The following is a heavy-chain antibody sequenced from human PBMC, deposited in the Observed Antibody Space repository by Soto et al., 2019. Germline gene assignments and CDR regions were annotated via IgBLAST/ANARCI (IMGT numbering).Heavy chain of an antibody. D-gene: IGHD6-13*01. V-gene: IGHV4-30-2*01. J-gene: IGHJ4*02. Sequence: DLEWIGYIYHTGSTYYNPSLKSRVTILVDRSKNQFSLKLSSVTAADTAVYYCARGGRGAAFDYWGQGTLVTVSS. CDR3: ARGGRGAAFDY. CDR2: IYHTGST.